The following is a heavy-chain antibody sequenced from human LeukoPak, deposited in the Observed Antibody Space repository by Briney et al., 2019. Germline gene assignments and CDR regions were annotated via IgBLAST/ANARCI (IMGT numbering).Heavy chain of an antibody. CDR1: GFTFSSYA. CDR2: ISGSGGST. Sequence: GGSLRLSCAASGFTFSSYAMSWVRQAPGKGLEWVSGISGSGGSTYYAASVKGRFTISRDNSKNTLYLQMNSLRADDTAVYYCAKAWGSGWYLDYWGQGTLVTVSP. V-gene: IGHV3-23*01. D-gene: IGHD6-19*01. CDR3: AKAWGSGWYLDY. J-gene: IGHJ4*02.